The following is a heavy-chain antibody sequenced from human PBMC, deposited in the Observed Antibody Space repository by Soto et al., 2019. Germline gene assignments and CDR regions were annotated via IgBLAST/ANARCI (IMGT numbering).Heavy chain of an antibody. CDR3: ARDGSGSYSNWFDP. D-gene: IGHD3-10*01. Sequence: PSETLSLTCAVSGGSISSGGYSWSWIRQPPGKGLEWIGYIYHSGSTYYNPSLKSRVTISVDRSKNQFSLKLSSVTAADTAVYYCARDGSGSYSNWFDPRGQGTLVTVSS. J-gene: IGHJ5*02. V-gene: IGHV4-30-2*01. CDR2: IYHSGST. CDR1: GGSISSGGYS.